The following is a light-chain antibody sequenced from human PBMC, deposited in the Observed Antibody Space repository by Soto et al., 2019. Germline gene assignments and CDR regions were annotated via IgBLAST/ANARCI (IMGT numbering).Light chain of an antibody. J-gene: IGLJ3*02. Sequence: QSALTQPASVTGSPGQSITISCTGTSSDVGGYNYVSWYQQHPGKAPKLMIYEVSHRPSGVSNRFSGSKSGNTASLTISGLHAEDEADYYCSSYTSRNTCVFGGGTKLTVL. CDR3: SSYTSRNTCV. CDR2: EVS. CDR1: SSDVGGYNY. V-gene: IGLV2-14*01.